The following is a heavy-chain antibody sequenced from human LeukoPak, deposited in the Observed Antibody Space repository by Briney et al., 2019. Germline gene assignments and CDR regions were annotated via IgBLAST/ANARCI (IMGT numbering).Heavy chain of an antibody. CDR1: GFTVSSNY. D-gene: IGHD2-15*01. J-gene: IGHJ6*02. V-gene: IGHV3-66*01. Sequence: GGSLRLSCAASGFTVSSNYMSWVRQAPGKGLEWVSVIYSDGSTYYADSVKGRFTISRDNSKNTLYLQMNSLRVEDTAVYYCARPTVVAATGLRYYDMDVWGQGTTVTVSS. CDR3: ARPTVVAATGLRYYDMDV. CDR2: IYSDGST.